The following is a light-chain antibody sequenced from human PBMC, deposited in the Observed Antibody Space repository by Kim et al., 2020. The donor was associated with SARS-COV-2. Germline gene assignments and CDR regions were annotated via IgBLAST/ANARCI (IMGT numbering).Light chain of an antibody. V-gene: IGLV2-14*03. CDR2: NDD. CDR3: HSYTTTSTLV. CDR1: SSDIGGYNY. Sequence: GHSITISCTGTSSDIGGYNYVSWYQQYPGEAPKLLIYNDDKRPSGVSNRFSGSKSGKTAFLSISGLQAEDEADYYCHSYTTTSTLVFGGGTQLTVL. J-gene: IGLJ3*02.